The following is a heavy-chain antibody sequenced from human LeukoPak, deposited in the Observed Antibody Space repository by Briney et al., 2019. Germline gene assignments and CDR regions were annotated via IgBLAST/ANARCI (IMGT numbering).Heavy chain of an antibody. Sequence: GGSLRLSCAASGFTFSSYWMHWVRQAPGKGLVWVSRINSDGSSTSYADSVKGRFTISRDNAKNTLYLQMNSLRAEDTAVYYCARDLQSYYDILTGYCKPDAFDIWGQGTTVTVSS. CDR2: INSDGSST. D-gene: IGHD3-9*01. J-gene: IGHJ3*02. CDR1: GFTFSSYW. CDR3: ARDLQSYYDILTGYCKPDAFDI. V-gene: IGHV3-74*01.